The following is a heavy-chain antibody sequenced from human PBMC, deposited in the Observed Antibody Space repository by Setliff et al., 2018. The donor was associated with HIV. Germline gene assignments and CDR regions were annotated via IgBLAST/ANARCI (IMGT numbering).Heavy chain of an antibody. Sequence: SVKVSCKASGGTFSNYAISWVRQAPGQGLEWMGGIIPIFGAAKYAQKFQGRVTITADESTSIAYMELSSLRSGDTAVYYCARETEVKGYYDSSGSWGLGYWGQGTLVTVSS. J-gene: IGHJ4*02. CDR2: IIPIFGAA. CDR3: ARETEVKGYYDSSGSWGLGY. V-gene: IGHV1-69*13. CDR1: GGTFSNYA. D-gene: IGHD3-22*01.